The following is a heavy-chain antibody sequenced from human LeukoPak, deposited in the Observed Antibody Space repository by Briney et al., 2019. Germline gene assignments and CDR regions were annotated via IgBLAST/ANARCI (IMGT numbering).Heavy chain of an antibody. CDR2: VKQDGSEK. CDR1: GFTFSSYA. CDR3: ARGASNAFDI. J-gene: IGHJ3*02. V-gene: IGHV3-7*01. Sequence: GGSLRLSCAASGFTFSSYAMSWVRQAPGKGLEWVAKVKQDGSEKYYVDSVRGRFTISRGNAKNSLYLQMNSLRAEDTAVFYCARGASNAFDIWGQGTMVTVSS.